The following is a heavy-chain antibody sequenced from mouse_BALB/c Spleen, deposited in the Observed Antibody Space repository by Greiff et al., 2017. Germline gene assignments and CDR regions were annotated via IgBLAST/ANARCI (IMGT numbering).Heavy chain of an antibody. D-gene: IGHD2-14*01. CDR1: GYTFTSYW. CDR2: IYPSDSYT. V-gene: IGHV1-69*02. CDR3: TRAEVRRNYAMDY. J-gene: IGHJ4*01. Sequence: QVQLQQSGAELVRPGASVKLSCKASGYTFTSYWINWVKQRPGQGLEWIGNIYPSDSYTNYNQKFKDKATLTVDKSSSTAYMQLSSPTSEDSAVYYCTRAEVRRNYAMDYWGQGTSVTVSS.